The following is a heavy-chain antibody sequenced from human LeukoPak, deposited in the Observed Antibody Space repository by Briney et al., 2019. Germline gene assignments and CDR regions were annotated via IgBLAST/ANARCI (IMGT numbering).Heavy chain of an antibody. CDR3: ARDRVGSGWSRMPFDY. D-gene: IGHD6-19*01. Sequence: PGGSLRLSCAASGFTFSSYSMNWVRQAPGKGLEWVSSISSSSSYIYYADSEKGRFTISRDNAKNSLYLQMNSLRAEDTAVYYCARDRVGSGWSRMPFDYWGQGTLVTVSS. CDR2: ISSSSSYI. V-gene: IGHV3-21*01. J-gene: IGHJ4*02. CDR1: GFTFSSYS.